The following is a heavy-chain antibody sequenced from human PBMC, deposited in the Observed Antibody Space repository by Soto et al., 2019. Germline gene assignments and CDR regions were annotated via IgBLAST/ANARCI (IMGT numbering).Heavy chain of an antibody. J-gene: IGHJ4*02. CDR2: IYSDDNT. V-gene: IGHV3-53*01. D-gene: IGHD4-17*01. CDR3: ARDWNGDKYFDF. Sequence: DVQLVKSGGGLIQPGGSLRLSCAASGITATNGHMSWVRQAPGKGLEWVSVIYSDDNTYYADSLKSRFTISRDTSKNTVYLQMNSLRAEDTAVYYCARDWNGDKYFDFWDQGSLVTVSS. CDR1: GITATNGH.